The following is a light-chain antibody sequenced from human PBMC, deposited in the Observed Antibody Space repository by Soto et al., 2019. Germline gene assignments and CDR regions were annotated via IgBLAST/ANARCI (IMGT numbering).Light chain of an antibody. Sequence: QSVLTQPPSASGTPGQRVTISCSGSSSNLGSNYVYWYQHLPGAAPKLLIYINNQRASGVPDPFSGSKSGTSASLAISGLRSEDEADYFCATWDDSLSGYVFGTGTKLTVL. CDR2: INN. J-gene: IGLJ1*01. CDR1: SSNLGSNY. V-gene: IGLV1-47*02. CDR3: ATWDDSLSGYV.